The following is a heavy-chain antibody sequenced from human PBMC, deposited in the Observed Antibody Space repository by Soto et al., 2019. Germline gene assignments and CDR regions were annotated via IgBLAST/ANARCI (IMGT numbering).Heavy chain of an antibody. J-gene: IGHJ4*02. CDR2: INHSGST. D-gene: IGHD6-19*01. CDR1: GGSFSGYY. CDR3: ATTTVAGTDY. Sequence: PSETLSLTCAVYGGSFSGYYWSWIRQPPGKGLEWIGEINHSGSTNYNPSLKSRVTISVDTSKNQFSLKLSSVTAADTAVYYCATTTVAGTDYWGQRTLVPVSS. V-gene: IGHV4-34*01.